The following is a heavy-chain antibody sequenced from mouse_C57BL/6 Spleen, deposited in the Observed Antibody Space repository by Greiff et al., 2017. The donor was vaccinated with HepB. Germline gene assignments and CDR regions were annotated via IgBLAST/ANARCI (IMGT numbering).Heavy chain of an antibody. CDR3: ARPLGGAMDY. CDR2: ISSGSSTI. V-gene: IGHV5-17*01. Sequence: EVMLVESGGGLVKPGGSLKLSCAASGFTFSDYGMHWVRQAPEKGLEWVAYISSGSSTIYYADTVKGRFTISRDNAKNTLFLQMTSLRSEDTAMYYCARPLGGAMDYWGQGTSVTVSS. CDR1: GFTFSDYG. J-gene: IGHJ4*01.